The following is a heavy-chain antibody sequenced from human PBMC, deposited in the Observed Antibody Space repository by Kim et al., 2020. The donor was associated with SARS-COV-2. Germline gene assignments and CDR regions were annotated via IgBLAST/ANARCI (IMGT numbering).Heavy chain of an antibody. D-gene: IGHD6-19*01. J-gene: IGHJ4*02. CDR3: ARASRQWRVRPIFYYLDS. Sequence: LEWIGESKYSGTTNYNQTPKSRVTISVDTAKNQFSRRRSSGTAAGTAVYYCARASRQWRVRPIFYYLDSWGQGTLVTVSS. V-gene: IGHV4-34*01. CDR2: SKYSGTT.